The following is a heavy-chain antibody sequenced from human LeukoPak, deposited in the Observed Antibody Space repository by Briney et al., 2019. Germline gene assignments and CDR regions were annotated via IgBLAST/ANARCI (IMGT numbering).Heavy chain of an antibody. D-gene: IGHD3-10*01. V-gene: IGHV3-23*01. CDR1: GFTFNKFA. CDR2: ISGSGSTT. J-gene: IGHJ3*02. Sequence: GGSLRLSCAASGFTFNKFAMSWVRQAPGKGLEWVSGISGSGSTTYYADSLKGRFTISRDNSKNTLYLQMNSLRAEDTAVYYCAKDRGFLKTFDIWGQGTMVTVSS. CDR3: AKDRGFLKTFDI.